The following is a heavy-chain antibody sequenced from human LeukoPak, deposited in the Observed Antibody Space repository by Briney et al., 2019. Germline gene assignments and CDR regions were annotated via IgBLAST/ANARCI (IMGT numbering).Heavy chain of an antibody. D-gene: IGHD5-12*01. Sequence: ASVKVSCKASGYTFTGYYMHWVRQAPGQGLEWMGWISAHNGNTNYAQKFQGRVTMTTDTSTSTAYMELRSLRSDDTAVYYCTRDLGQWLLQGIFFDYWGQGTLVTVSS. CDR2: ISAHNGNT. CDR1: GYTFTGYY. V-gene: IGHV1-18*04. CDR3: TRDLGQWLLQGIFFDY. J-gene: IGHJ4*02.